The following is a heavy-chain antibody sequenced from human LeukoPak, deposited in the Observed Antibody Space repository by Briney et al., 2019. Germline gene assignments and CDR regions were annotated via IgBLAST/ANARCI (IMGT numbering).Heavy chain of an antibody. CDR3: ARRGYYYDSRGYYYFDY. V-gene: IGHV4-59*01. Sequence: SETLSLTCTVSGGSIRSYYWGWIRQPPGKGLEWIGDIHHSGSTDYNPSLKSRVTISVATSENQFSLKLSSVTAADTAVYHCARRGYYYDSRGYYYFDYWGQGTLVTVSS. CDR1: GGSIRSYY. D-gene: IGHD3-22*01. J-gene: IGHJ4*02. CDR2: IHHSGST.